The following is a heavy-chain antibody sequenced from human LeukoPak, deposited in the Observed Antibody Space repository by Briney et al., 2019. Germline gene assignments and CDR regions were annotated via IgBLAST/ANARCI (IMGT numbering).Heavy chain of an antibody. CDR3: ARHGSGYYFFDY. CDR2: IFYSGST. V-gene: IGHV4-59*08. D-gene: IGHD3-3*01. J-gene: IGHJ4*02. CDR1: VGSIRSFY. Sequence: SETLSLTCTVSVGSIRSFYWSWLRQPPGKGLVWIGYIFYSGSTNYSASLKSRVTISVDTSKNQFSLKLSSVTAADTAVYYCARHGSGYYFFDYWGQGTLVTVSS.